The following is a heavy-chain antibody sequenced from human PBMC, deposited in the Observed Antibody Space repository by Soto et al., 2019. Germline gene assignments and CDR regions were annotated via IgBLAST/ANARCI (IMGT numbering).Heavy chain of an antibody. Sequence: EVQLVESGGGLVKPGGSLRLSCAASGFTFSNAWMSWVRQARGKGLEWVGRIKSISDGGTTVYAATMKGRFTTSRADSKNTLYLQMNSLKTEYTAVYFCTTDAAIVWGQGTLVTVSS. CDR1: GFTFSNAW. V-gene: IGHV3-15*01. D-gene: IGHD1-26*01. CDR3: TTDAAIV. J-gene: IGHJ4*02. CDR2: IKSISDGGTT.